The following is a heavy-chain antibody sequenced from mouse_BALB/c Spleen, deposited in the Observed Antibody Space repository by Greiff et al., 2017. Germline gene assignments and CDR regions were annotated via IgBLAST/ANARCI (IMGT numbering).Heavy chain of an antibody. D-gene: IGHD2-4*01. CDR2: ISYSGST. J-gene: IGHJ3*01. CDR1: GDSITSGY. V-gene: IGHV3-8*02. Sequence: EVQLQQSGPSLVKPSQTLSLTCSVTGDSITSGYWNWIRKFPGNKLEYMGYISYSGSTYYHPSLKSRISITRDTSKNQYYLQLNSVTTEDTATYYCAIGVYYDFLFAYWGQGTLVTVSA. CDR3: AIGVYYDFLFAY.